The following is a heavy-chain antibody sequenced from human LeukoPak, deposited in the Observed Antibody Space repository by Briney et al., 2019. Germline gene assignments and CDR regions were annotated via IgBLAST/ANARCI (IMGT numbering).Heavy chain of an antibody. Sequence: SETLSLTCTVSGGSISSYYWSWIRQPPRKGLEWIGYIYTSGSTNYNPSLKSRVTISVDTSKNQFSLKLSSVTAADTAVYYCARHDYSNYWFDPWGQGTLVTVSS. CDR1: GGSISSYY. J-gene: IGHJ5*02. D-gene: IGHD4-11*01. CDR3: ARHDYSNYWFDP. CDR2: IYTSGST. V-gene: IGHV4-4*09.